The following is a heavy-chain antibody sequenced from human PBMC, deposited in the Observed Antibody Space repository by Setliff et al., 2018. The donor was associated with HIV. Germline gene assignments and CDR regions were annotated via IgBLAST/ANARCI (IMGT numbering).Heavy chain of an antibody. J-gene: IGHJ4*02. D-gene: IGHD3-16*01. CDR3: ARIWGIPPLYYFDY. V-gene: IGHV1-18*01. Sequence: ASVKVSCKSSGYNFNNFGVSWVRQAPGQGLEWLGYINGYNSKTHYSQKFQGRVTFTRDTSASAAYMDLSSLRSEDTAVYYCARIWGIPPLYYFDYWGQGTLVTVSS. CDR2: INGYNSKT. CDR1: GYNFNNFG.